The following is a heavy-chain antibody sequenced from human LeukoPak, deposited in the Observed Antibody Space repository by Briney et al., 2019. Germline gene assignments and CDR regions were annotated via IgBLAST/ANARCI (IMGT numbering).Heavy chain of an antibody. CDR1: GFTFDDYA. Sequence: PGGSLRLSCAASGFTFDDYAMHWVRQAPGKGLEWVSLISWDGGSTYYADPVKGRSTISRDNSKNSLYLQMNSLRAEDTALYYCAKAKQLELSSGLDYWGQGTLVTVSS. CDR3: AKAKQLELSSGLDY. CDR2: ISWDGGST. D-gene: IGHD1-1*01. J-gene: IGHJ4*02. V-gene: IGHV3-43D*04.